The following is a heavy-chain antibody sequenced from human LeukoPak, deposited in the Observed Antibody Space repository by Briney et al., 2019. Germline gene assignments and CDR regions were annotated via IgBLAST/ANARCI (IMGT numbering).Heavy chain of an antibody. Sequence: SQTLSLTCTVSGGSISSGGYYWSWLRQHPGKGLEGIAYTYYSGSTYYNPSLKSRFTISVDTSKNQFSLKLSSVTAADTAVYYCARGDVVRGPGGWFDPWGQGTLVTVSS. CDR2: TYYSGST. J-gene: IGHJ5*02. CDR3: ARGDVVRGPGGWFDP. V-gene: IGHV4-31*03. CDR1: GGSISSGGYY. D-gene: IGHD3-10*01.